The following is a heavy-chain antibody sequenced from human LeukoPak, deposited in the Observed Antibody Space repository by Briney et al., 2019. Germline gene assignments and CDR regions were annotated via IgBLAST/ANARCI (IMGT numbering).Heavy chain of an antibody. CDR2: INWNGGST. CDR1: GFTFTSYV. V-gene: IGHV3-20*04. D-gene: IGHD2-15*01. J-gene: IGHJ4*02. CDR3: ARSVAASRDY. Sequence: GGSLRLSCAASGFTFTSYVMSWVRQAPGKGLEWVSGINWNGGSTGYADSVKGRFIISRDNAKNSLYLQMNSLRAEDTALYYCARSVAASRDYWGQGTLVTVSS.